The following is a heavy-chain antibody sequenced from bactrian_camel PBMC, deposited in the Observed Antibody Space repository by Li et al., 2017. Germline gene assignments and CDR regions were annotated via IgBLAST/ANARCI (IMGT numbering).Heavy chain of an antibody. CDR2: IDDYGGT. V-gene: IGHV3S53*01. D-gene: IGHD2*01. J-gene: IGHJ4*01. CDR1: GLTYTMSE. CDR3: AAESGGSVVRGDFCFPNY. Sequence: VQLVESGGGSVQAGGSLRVSCLVSGLTYTMSELRFGWFRQAPGKEREGVAAIDDYGGTRYADSVKGRFKISKDDAKNTMFLQMDSLQPEDTAMYFCAAESGGSVVRGDFCFPNYWGQGTQVTVS.